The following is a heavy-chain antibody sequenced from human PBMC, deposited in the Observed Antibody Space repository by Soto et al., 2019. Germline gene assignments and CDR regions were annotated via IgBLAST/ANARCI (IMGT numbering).Heavy chain of an antibody. CDR2: VNPTGGST. CDR1: GYTFTNYH. J-gene: IGHJ4*02. Sequence: GASVKVSCKASGYTFTNYHMYWVRQAPGQGFEWMGVVNPTGGSTTYAQKFQGRVTITADKSTGTAYMELNRLRSEDTAVYYCVRDSPIGSTFSGYDGIDYWGQGTLVTVSS. V-gene: IGHV1-46*01. D-gene: IGHD5-12*01. CDR3: VRDSPIGSTFSGYDGIDY.